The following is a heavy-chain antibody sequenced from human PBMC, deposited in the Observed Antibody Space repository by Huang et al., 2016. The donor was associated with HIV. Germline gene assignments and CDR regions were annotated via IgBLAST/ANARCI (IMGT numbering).Heavy chain of an antibody. D-gene: IGHD3-16*01. CDR1: GVSFSDYA. CDR3: AREGQNWLGKPFGALAF. J-gene: IGHJ4*03. Sequence: QAQLVQSGAAVMKPGSSVRVSCKASGVSFSDYAFSWVRRAPGQGLDWMGGIIPGFGLTNYAPRLQGRVTISADKSSNTVYLELTSLRSGDTAVYYCAREGQNWLGKPFGALAFWGQGTEVIVSS. CDR2: IIPGFGLT. V-gene: IGHV1-69*10.